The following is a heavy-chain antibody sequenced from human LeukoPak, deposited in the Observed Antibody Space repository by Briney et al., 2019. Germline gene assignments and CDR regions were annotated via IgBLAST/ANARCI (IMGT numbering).Heavy chain of an antibody. CDR2: IYHSGRT. Sequence: SETLSLTCTVSGGSISSYSWSWIRQPPGKGLEWIGYIYHSGRTYYNPSLKSRVTISVDRSKNQFSLKLSSVTAADTAVYYCARTVVTPAYYFDYWGQGTLVTVSS. V-gene: IGHV4-30-2*01. J-gene: IGHJ4*02. CDR1: GGSISSYS. CDR3: ARTVVTPAYYFDY. D-gene: IGHD2-21*02.